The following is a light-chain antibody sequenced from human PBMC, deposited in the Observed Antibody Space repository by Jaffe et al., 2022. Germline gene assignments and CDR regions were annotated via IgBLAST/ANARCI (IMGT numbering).Light chain of an antibody. CDR3: SSYAGSNNWV. V-gene: IGLV2-8*01. CDR1: SSDVGGNNY. Sequence: QSALTQPPSASGSPGQSVTISCTGTSSDVGGNNYVSWYQQYPGKAPKLMIFEVNKRPSGVPDRFSGSKSGNTASLTVSGLQPEDEADYYCSSYAGSNNWVFGGGTKLTVL. CDR2: EVN. J-gene: IGLJ3*02.